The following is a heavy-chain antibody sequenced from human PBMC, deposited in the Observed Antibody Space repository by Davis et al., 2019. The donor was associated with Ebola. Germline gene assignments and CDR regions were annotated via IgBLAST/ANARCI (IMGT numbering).Heavy chain of an antibody. Sequence: GGSLRLSCAASGFTFSSYGMHWVRQAPGKGLEGVAVIWYDGSNKYYADSVKGRFTISRDHSKNTVYLEMNSLRAEDTAVYYCATTPQYSSGQNKPFDYWGQGTLVTVSS. CDR1: GFTFSSYG. D-gene: IGHD6-19*01. J-gene: IGHJ4*02. V-gene: IGHV3-33*01. CDR3: ATTPQYSSGQNKPFDY. CDR2: IWYDGSNK.